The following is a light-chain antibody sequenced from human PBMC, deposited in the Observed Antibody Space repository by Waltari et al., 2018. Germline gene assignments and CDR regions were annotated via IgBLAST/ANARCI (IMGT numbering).Light chain of an antibody. CDR3: CSYAGSDSLV. J-gene: IGLJ3*02. CDR1: SSDVGKYNL. V-gene: IGLV2-23*02. CDR2: EVS. Sequence: QSVLTQPDSLSGSPGQSITISCTGTSSDVGKYNLGSWYLQHPGKAPKLMIYEVSKWPSGVSNRFSGSRSGNTAFFTISGLQAEDEGDYYCCSYAGSDSLVFGGGTKVTVL.